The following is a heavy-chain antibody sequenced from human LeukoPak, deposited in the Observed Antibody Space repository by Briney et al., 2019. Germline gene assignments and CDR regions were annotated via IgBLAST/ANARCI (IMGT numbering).Heavy chain of an antibody. D-gene: IGHD5-18*01. V-gene: IGHV4-59*01. CDR3: ARVLGDTAMAHYYYYMDV. CDR2: LYYIGCT. CDR1: GDSISSYY. J-gene: IGHJ6*03. Sequence: PSETLSLTCTVSGDSISSYYWSWIRQPPGKGLEGIGYLYYIGCTNYNPSLKSRVTISVDTSKNQFPLKLSSVTAADTAVYYCARVLGDTAMAHYYYYMDVWGKGTTVTVSS.